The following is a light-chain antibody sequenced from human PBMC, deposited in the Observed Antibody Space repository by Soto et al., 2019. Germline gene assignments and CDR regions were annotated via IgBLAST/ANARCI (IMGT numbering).Light chain of an antibody. CDR1: SSDVGGYNY. CDR3: CSYAGSYV. CDR2: DVS. Sequence: QLVLTQPRSVSGSPGQSVTISCTGTSSDVGGYNYVSWYQQHPGEAPKLMIYDVSKRPSGVPDRFSGSKSGNTASLTISGLQAEDEADYYCCSYAGSYVFGTGTKLTVL. V-gene: IGLV2-11*01. J-gene: IGLJ1*01.